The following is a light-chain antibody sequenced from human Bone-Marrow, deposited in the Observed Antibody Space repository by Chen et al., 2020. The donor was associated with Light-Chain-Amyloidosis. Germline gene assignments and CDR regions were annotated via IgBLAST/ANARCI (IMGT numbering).Light chain of an antibody. CDR2: DAS. J-gene: IGLJ3*02. V-gene: IGLV3-21*02. CDR1: NIGSTS. Sequence: SYVLTQPSSVSVAPGQTATIACGGNNIGSTSVHWYQQTPGQAPLLVVYDASDRPSGIPERLSGSDSGNTATLTISRVEAGDDADYYCQVWDRSRDRPVFGGGTKLTVL. CDR3: QVWDRSRDRPV.